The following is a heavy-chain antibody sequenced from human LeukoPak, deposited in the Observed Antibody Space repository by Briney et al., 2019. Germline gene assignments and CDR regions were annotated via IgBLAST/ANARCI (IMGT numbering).Heavy chain of an antibody. Sequence: SETLSLTCAVYGGSFSDHHWSWVRQTPGKGLEWIGEINHSGSTKYNPSLKSRVTISIDTSKNQFSLKLSSVTAADTAVYYCARGPHGDSYTYYSMDVWGKGTTVTVSS. D-gene: IGHD4-17*01. J-gene: IGHJ6*03. CDR3: ARGPHGDSYTYYSMDV. CDR2: INHSGST. V-gene: IGHV4-34*01. CDR1: GGSFSDHH.